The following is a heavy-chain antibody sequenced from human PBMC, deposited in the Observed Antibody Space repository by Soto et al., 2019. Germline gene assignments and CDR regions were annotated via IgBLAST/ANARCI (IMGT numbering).Heavy chain of an antibody. CDR3: ARRWGPTFDF. Sequence: PSXTLSLTCTVSGGSMSSYYWGWIRQPPGKGLEWIGYIYYSGSTNYNPSLKSRVTISVDTSKNQFSLKLSSVTAADTAVYYCARRWGPTFDFWGQGTLVTVSS. D-gene: IGHD1-26*01. V-gene: IGHV4-59*01. CDR2: IYYSGST. CDR1: GGSMSSYY. J-gene: IGHJ4*02.